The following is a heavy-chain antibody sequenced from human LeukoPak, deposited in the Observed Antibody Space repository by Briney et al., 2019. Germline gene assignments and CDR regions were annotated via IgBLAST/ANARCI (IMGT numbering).Heavy chain of an antibody. V-gene: IGHV4-39*07. CDR2: IYYSGST. Sequence: PSETLSLTCTVSGGSISGSSYYWGWIRQPPGKGLEWIGSIYYSGSTYYNPSLKSRVTISVDTSKNQFSLKLTSVTAADTAVYYCARGGALWTMMNWGQGTLVTASS. J-gene: IGHJ4*02. CDR3: ARGGALWTMMN. CDR1: GGSISGSSYY. D-gene: IGHD3-22*01.